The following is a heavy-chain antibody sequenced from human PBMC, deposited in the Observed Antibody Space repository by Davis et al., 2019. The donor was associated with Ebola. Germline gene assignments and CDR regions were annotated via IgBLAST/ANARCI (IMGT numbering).Heavy chain of an antibody. J-gene: IGHJ5*02. D-gene: IGHD3-3*01. CDR1: GGTFSSYA. Sequence: SVKVSCKASGGTFSSYAISWVRQAPGQGLEWMGGIIPIFGTANYAQKFQGRVTITADESTSTAYMELSSLRSEDTAVYYCARDGTIFGVVIKGWFDPWGQGTLVTVSS. CDR2: IIPIFGTA. CDR3: ARDGTIFGVVIKGWFDP. V-gene: IGHV1-69*13.